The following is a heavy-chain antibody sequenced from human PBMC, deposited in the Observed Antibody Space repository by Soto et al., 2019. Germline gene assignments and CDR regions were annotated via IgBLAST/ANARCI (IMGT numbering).Heavy chain of an antibody. Sequence: PSETLSLTCTVSGGSIISYYWSWIRQPPGKGLEWIGSIYYSGSTYSNPSLKSRVSMSVDTSKNQFSLKLSSVTAADTAVYYCATRAGYSSSWYWSYWGQGTQVTVSS. CDR1: GGSIISYY. D-gene: IGHD6-13*01. V-gene: IGHV4-59*04. CDR3: ATRAGYSSSWYWSY. CDR2: IYYSGST. J-gene: IGHJ4*02.